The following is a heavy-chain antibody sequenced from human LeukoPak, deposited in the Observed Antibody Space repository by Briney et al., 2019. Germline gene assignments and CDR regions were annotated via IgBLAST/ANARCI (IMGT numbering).Heavy chain of an antibody. V-gene: IGHV1-69*04. CDR1: GGTFSSYA. D-gene: IGHD2-2*01. CDR3: AGRYCSSTSYYGLDY. Sequence: SVTVSFTASGGTFSSYAISWVRQAPGQGLEWMGRIIPILGIANYAQKFQGRVTITADKSTSTAYMEMSSLRSEDTAVYYCAGRYCSSTSYYGLDYWGQGTLVTVPS. J-gene: IGHJ4*02. CDR2: IIPILGIA.